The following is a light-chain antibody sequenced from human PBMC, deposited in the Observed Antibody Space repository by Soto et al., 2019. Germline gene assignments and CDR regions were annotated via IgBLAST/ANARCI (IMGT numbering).Light chain of an antibody. CDR3: LQHNSYPRT. CDR1: QDISNY. CDR2: DAS. Sequence: DIQMTQSPSSLSASVGDRVTITCQASQDISNYLNWYQQKPGKAPKLLIYDASNLETGVPSRFSGSGSGTDFSLTISSLQPEDSATYFCLQHNSYPRTFGQGTKVDIK. J-gene: IGKJ1*01. V-gene: IGKV1-33*01.